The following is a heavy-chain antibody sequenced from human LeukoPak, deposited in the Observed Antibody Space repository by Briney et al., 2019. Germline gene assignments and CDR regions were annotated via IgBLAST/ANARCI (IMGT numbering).Heavy chain of an antibody. J-gene: IGHJ4*02. D-gene: IGHD6-13*01. Sequence: ASVKVSCKASGYAFTGYYMHWVRQAPGQGLEWMGWINPNSGGTNYAQKFQGRVTMTRDTSISTAYMELSRLRSDDTAVYYCARVGSSWINFDYWGQGTLVTVSS. CDR3: ARVGSSWINFDY. CDR1: GYAFTGYY. CDR2: INPNSGGT. V-gene: IGHV1-2*02.